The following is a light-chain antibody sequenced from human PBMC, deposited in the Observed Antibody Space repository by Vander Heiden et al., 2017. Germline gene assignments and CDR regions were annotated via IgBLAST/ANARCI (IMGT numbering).Light chain of an antibody. Sequence: DIQMTQSPSTLSASVGDRVTITCRASQSISSWLAWYQQKPGKAPKLLIDKASSLESGVPSRFSGSGSGTEFTLTISSLQPDDFATYYCQQYNSYSYTFGQGTKVEIK. CDR3: QQYNSYSYT. CDR1: QSISSW. J-gene: IGKJ1*01. CDR2: KAS. V-gene: IGKV1-5*03.